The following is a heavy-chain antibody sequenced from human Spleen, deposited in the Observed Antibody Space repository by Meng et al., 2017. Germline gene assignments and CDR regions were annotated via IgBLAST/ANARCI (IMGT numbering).Heavy chain of an antibody. CDR3: ARDLLYYDFWSGPYYYYYGMDV. Sequence: GESLKISCAASGFSFSTYEMNWVRQAPGKGLEWASYISSSGTTIYYADSVKGRFTISRDNAKNSLYLQMNSLRAEDTAVYYCARDLLYYDFWSGPYYYYYGMDVWGQGTTVTVSS. D-gene: IGHD3-3*01. CDR2: ISSSGTTI. J-gene: IGHJ6*02. V-gene: IGHV3-48*03. CDR1: GFSFSTYE.